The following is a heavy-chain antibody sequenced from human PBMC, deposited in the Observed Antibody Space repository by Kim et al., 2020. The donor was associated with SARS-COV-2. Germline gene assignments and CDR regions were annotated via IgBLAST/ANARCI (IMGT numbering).Heavy chain of an antibody. V-gene: IGHV4-39*07. CDR1: GGSIGSSNYY. D-gene: IGHD1-1*01. J-gene: IGHJ4*01. Sequence: SETLSLTCNVSGGSIGSSNYYWGWIRQPPGKGLEWIGCIYYSGKTYDNPSLKSRVTISLDLSKNHFSMNLRSATAADTARYYCARATGLGTCWYYFVSWG. CDR2: IYYSGKT. CDR3: ARATGLGTCWYYFVS.